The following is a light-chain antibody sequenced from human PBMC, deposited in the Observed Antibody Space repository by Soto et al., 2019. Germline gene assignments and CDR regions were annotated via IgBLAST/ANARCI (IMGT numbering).Light chain of an antibody. J-gene: IGLJ2*01. V-gene: IGLV2-8*01. CDR2: EVS. CDR3: ISYAGSNIVV. Sequence: QSALTQPPSASGSPGQSVTISCTGTSSDVGGYNYVSWYQQHPGKAPKLMIYEVSKRPSGVPDRFSGSKSGNTASLTVSGLQAENEADYYCISYAGSNIVVFGGGTQLTV. CDR1: SSDVGGYNY.